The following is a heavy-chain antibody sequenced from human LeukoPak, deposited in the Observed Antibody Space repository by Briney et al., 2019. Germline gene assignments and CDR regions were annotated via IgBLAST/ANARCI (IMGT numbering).Heavy chain of an antibody. CDR1: GFTFSSYG. J-gene: IGHJ4*02. D-gene: IGHD5/OR15-5a*01. CDR2: ISYDGSSK. V-gene: IGHV3-30*18. CDR3: AKEGSRPY. Sequence: GGSLRLSCAASGFTFSSYGMHWVRQAPGKGLEWVAVISYDGSSKYYADSVKGRFTISRDNSKNTLYLQMNSLRAEDTAVYYCAKEGSRPYWGQGTLVTVSS.